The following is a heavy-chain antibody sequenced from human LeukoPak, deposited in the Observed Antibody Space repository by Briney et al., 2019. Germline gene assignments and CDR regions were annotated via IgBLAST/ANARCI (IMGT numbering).Heavy chain of an antibody. CDR2: IRYDGSNK. Sequence: PGGSLRLSCAASGFTFSSYAMHWVRQAPGKGLEWVAFIRYDGSNKYYADSVKGRFTISRDNPKNTLYLQMNSLRAEDTAVYYCAKDFFIVGATHLIDYWGQGTLVTVSS. J-gene: IGHJ4*02. V-gene: IGHV3-30*02. D-gene: IGHD1-26*01. CDR1: GFTFSSYA. CDR3: AKDFFIVGATHLIDY.